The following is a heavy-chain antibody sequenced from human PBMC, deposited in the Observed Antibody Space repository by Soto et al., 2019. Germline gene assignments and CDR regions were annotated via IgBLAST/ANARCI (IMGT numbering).Heavy chain of an antibody. CDR3: ARWISGGYSDWFDP. CDR2: INVDNGET. D-gene: IGHD1-26*01. CDR1: GYNFMRYG. J-gene: IGHJ5*02. V-gene: IGHV1-18*04. Sequence: QVQLVQSGAEVKKPGASVKVSCKASGYNFMRYGFTWVRQAPGQGREWMGWINVDNGETKYPQKIQGRVTMTTDTSTSTVYMELRSLTSDGTAVYYCARWISGGYSDWFDPWGHGTLVTVSS.